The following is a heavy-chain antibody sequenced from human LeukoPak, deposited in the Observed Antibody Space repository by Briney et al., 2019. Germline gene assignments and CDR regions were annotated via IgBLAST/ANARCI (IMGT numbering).Heavy chain of an antibody. J-gene: IGHJ3*02. CDR1: GYTFTGYY. Sequence: ASVKVSCKASGYTFTGYYMHWVRQAPGQGLEWMGWINPNSGGTNYAQKFQGRGTMTRDTSISTAYMELSRLRSDGTAVYYCARDLSGWYWVDAFDIWGQGTMVTVSS. CDR2: INPNSGGT. D-gene: IGHD6-19*01. V-gene: IGHV1-2*02. CDR3: ARDLSGWYWVDAFDI.